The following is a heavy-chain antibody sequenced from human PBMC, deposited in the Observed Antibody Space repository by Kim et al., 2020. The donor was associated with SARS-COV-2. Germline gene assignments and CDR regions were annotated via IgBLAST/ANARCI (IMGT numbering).Heavy chain of an antibody. J-gene: IGHJ5*02. V-gene: IGHV1-3*01. Sequence: ASVKVSCKASGYTFTSYAMHWVRQAPGQRLEWMVWINAGNGNTKYSQKFQGRVTITRDTSASTAYMELSSLRSEDTAVYYCARDRTPIVVVPAAMKTPFDPWGQGTLVTVSS. CDR1: GYTFTSYA. CDR2: INAGNGNT. CDR3: ARDRTPIVVVPAAMKTPFDP. D-gene: IGHD2-2*01.